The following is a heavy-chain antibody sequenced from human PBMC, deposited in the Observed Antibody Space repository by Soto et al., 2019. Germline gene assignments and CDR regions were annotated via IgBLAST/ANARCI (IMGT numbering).Heavy chain of an antibody. CDR2: ISNSGNT. Sequence: TLSLTCDVAGCSIRSGSYYWTWIRQHPGKGLEWVAYISNSGNTYYNPSLETRLTISLDTSKNLFSLSLTSVTAADTALYYCARGSFSSSSSWFDPWGQGTLVTVSS. D-gene: IGHD6-6*01. CDR1: GCSIRSGSYY. CDR3: ARGSFSSSSSWFDP. J-gene: IGHJ5*02. V-gene: IGHV4-31*11.